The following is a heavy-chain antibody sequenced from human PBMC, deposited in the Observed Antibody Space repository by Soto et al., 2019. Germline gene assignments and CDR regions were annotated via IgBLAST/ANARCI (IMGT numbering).Heavy chain of an antibody. J-gene: IGHJ6*02. CDR3: AKDTPSAVVAAHSLSYGMDV. CDR2: ISYDGSNK. D-gene: IGHD2-15*01. V-gene: IGHV3-30*18. Sequence: PGGSLRLSCAASGFTFSSYGMHWVRQAPGKGLEWVAVISYDGSNKYYADSVKGRFTISRDNSKNTLYLQMNSLRAEDTAVYYCAKDTPSAVVAAHSLSYGMDVWGQGTTVTVSS. CDR1: GFTFSSYG.